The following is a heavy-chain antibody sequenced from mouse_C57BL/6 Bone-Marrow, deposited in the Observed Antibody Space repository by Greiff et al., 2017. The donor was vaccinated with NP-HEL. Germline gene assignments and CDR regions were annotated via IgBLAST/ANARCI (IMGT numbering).Heavy chain of an antibody. V-gene: IGHV1-55*01. D-gene: IGHD1-1*01. CDR2: IYPGSGST. CDR1: GYTFTSYW. Sequence: QVQLKQPGAELVKPGASVKMSCKASGYTFTSYWITWVKQRPGQGLEWIGDIYPGSGSTNYNEKFKSKATLTVDTSSSTAYMQLSSLTSEDSAVYYCARAITTVVALYYYAMDYWGQGTSVTVSS. J-gene: IGHJ4*01. CDR3: ARAITTVVALYYYAMDY.